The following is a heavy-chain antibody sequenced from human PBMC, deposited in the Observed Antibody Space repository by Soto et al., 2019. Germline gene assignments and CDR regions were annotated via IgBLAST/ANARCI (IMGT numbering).Heavy chain of an antibody. V-gene: IGHV1-18*01. J-gene: IGHJ6*02. CDR1: GYTFTNYG. D-gene: IGHD3-22*01. Sequence: ASVKVSCKASGYTFTNYGISWVRQAPGQGLEWMGWISAYNGNTNYAQKLQGRVTMTTDTSTSTAYMELRSLRSDDTAVYYCASPQAIAPGRYYGMDVWGQGTTVTVSS. CDR3: ASPQAIAPGRYYGMDV. CDR2: ISAYNGNT.